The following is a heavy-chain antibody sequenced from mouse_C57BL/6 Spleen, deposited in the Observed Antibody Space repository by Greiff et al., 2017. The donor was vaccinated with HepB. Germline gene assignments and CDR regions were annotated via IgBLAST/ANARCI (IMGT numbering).Heavy chain of an antibody. D-gene: IGHD2-3*01. CDR1: GFTFSDYG. J-gene: IGHJ4*01. CDR3: ARPMVRYAMDY. Sequence: EVMLVESGGGLVKPGGSLKLSCAASGFTFSDYGMHWVRQAPEKGLEWVAYISSGSSTIYYADTVKGRFTISRDNAKNTLFLQMTSLRSEATAMYYCARPMVRYAMDYWGQGTSVTVSS. V-gene: IGHV5-17*01. CDR2: ISSGSSTI.